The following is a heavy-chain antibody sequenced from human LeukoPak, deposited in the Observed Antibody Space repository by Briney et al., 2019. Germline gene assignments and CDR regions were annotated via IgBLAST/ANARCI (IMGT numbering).Heavy chain of an antibody. Sequence: SQTLSLTCAISGDSVSSNSAAWNWIRQSPSRGLEWLGRTHYRSKWYNDYAVSVKSRITINPDTSKNQFSLQLNSVTPEDTAVYYCARAYYYGSGNYVAFDYWGQGTLVTVSS. J-gene: IGHJ4*02. CDR2: THYRSKWYN. CDR1: GDSVSSNSAA. CDR3: ARAYYYGSGNYVAFDY. D-gene: IGHD3-10*01. V-gene: IGHV6-1*01.